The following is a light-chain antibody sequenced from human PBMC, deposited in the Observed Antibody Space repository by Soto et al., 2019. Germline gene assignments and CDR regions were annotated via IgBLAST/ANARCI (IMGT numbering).Light chain of an antibody. CDR2: DAS. CDR1: QSVSSY. CDR3: QQRSNWPPT. Sequence: EIVLTQSPATLSLSPGERATLSCRASQSVSSYLAWYQQKPGQAPRLLIYDASNRATGIPARLSGSGSGTYFTLTISRLEPEDSAVYYCQQRSNWPPTFGQGTKLEIK. V-gene: IGKV3-11*01. J-gene: IGKJ2*01.